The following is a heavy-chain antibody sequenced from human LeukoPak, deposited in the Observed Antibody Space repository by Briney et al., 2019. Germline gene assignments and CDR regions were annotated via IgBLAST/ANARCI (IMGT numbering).Heavy chain of an antibody. CDR3: ARDLITISVYDYYYMDV. CDR1: GYTFTSYG. J-gene: IGHJ6*03. V-gene: IGHV1-18*01. CDR2: ISAYNGNT. Sequence: ASVKVSCKASGYTFTSYGISWVRQAPGQGLEWMGWISAYNGNTNYAQKLQGRVTMTTDTSTSTAYMELSSLRSEDTAVYYCARDLITISVYDYYYMDVWGKGTTVTVSS. D-gene: IGHD3-3*01.